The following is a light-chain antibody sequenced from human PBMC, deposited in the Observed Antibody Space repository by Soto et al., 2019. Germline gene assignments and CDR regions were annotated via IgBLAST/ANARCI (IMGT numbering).Light chain of an antibody. J-gene: IGLJ1*01. CDR3: SSHAGSIHFYV. Sequence: QSVLTQPPSASGSPGQSVTISCTGTSSDVGAYNYVSWYQQHPGKAPKLIISEVSQRPSGVPDRFSGSKSGNTASLTVSGLQAEDEADYHCSSHAGSIHFYVFGTGTKVTVL. CDR1: SSDVGAYNY. V-gene: IGLV2-8*01. CDR2: EVS.